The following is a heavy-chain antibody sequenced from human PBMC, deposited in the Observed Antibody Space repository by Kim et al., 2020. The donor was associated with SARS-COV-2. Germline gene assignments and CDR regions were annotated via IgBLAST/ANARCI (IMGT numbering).Heavy chain of an antibody. CDR1: GGSISSGGYY. CDR3: ARDPTMVRGVGYYGMDV. Sequence: SETLSLTCTVSGGSISSGGYYWSWIRQHPGKGLEWIGYIYYSGSTYYNPSLKSRVTISVDTSKNQFSLKLSSVTAADTAVYYCARDPTMVRGVGYYGMDVWGQGTTVTVSS. J-gene: IGHJ6*02. D-gene: IGHD3-10*01. CDR2: IYYSGST. V-gene: IGHV4-31*03.